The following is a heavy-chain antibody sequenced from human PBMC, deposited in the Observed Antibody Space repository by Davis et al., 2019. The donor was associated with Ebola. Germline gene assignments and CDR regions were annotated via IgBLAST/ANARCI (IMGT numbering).Heavy chain of an antibody. D-gene: IGHD2-15*01. Sequence: GESLKISCAASGFTFSSYGMHWVRQAPGKGLEWVAVISYDGRNKYYADSVKGRFTISRDNSKNTLYLQMNSLRAEDTAVYYCARDLSYCSGGSCFIYYYYGMDVWGQGTTVTVSS. CDR1: GFTFSSYG. V-gene: IGHV3-30*03. CDR3: ARDLSYCSGGSCFIYYYYGMDV. J-gene: IGHJ6*02. CDR2: ISYDGRNK.